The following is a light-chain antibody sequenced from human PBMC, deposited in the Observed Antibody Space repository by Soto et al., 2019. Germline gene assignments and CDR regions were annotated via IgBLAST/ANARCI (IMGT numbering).Light chain of an antibody. CDR3: LQHNSYPYT. Sequence: DVQMTQSPSAMSASVEDRVTITCRATQDISRFVAWFQQKPGKAPERLIYETSNLQPGVPSRFSGSGSGTEFTLAISGLQPEDVATYYCLQHNSYPYTFGQGTKLEIK. J-gene: IGKJ2*01. V-gene: IGKV1-17*03. CDR1: QDISRF. CDR2: ETS.